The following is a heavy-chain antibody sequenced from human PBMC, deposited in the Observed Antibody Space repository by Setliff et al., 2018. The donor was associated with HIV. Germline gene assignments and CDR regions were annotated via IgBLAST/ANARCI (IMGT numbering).Heavy chain of an antibody. CDR1: GGSISSSSYY. D-gene: IGHD3-10*01. CDR3: ARHSPIGELFKWFDP. V-gene: IGHV4-39*01. J-gene: IGHJ5*02. Sequence: PSETPSLTCTVSGGSISSSSYYWGWIRQPPGKGLEWIGSIYYSGSTYYNPSLKSRVTISVDTSKNQFSLKLSSVTAADTAVYYCARHSPIGELFKWFDPWGQGTLVTVSS. CDR2: IYYSGST.